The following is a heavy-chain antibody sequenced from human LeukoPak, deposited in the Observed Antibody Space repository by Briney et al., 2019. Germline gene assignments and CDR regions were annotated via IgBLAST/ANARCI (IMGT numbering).Heavy chain of an antibody. D-gene: IGHD1-26*01. CDR2: MNPNSGNT. CDR3: ARFAGGAFDI. CDR1: GGTFSSYA. J-gene: IGHJ3*02. Sequence: GASVKVSCKASGGTFSSYAISWVRQATGQGLEWMGWMNPNSGNTGYAQKFQGRVTMTRNTSISTAYMELSSLRSEDTAVYYCARFAGGAFDIWGQGTMVTVSS. V-gene: IGHV1-8*02.